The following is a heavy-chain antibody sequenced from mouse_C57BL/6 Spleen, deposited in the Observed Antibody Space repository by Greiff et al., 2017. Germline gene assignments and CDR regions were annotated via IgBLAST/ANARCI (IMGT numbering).Heavy chain of an antibody. CDR2: IYPGDGDT. Sequence: VQLQQSGAELVKPGASVKISCKASGYAFSSYWMNWVKQRPGKGLEWIGQIYPGDGDTNYNGKFKGKATLTADKSSSTAYMQLRSLTSEDSAVYFCARGISSYWYFDVWGTGTTVTVSS. D-gene: IGHD1-1*01. CDR1: GYAFSSYW. CDR3: ARGISSYWYFDV. J-gene: IGHJ1*03. V-gene: IGHV1-80*01.